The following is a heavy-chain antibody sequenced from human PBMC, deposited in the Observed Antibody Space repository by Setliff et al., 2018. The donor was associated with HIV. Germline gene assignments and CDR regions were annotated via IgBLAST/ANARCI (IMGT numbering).Heavy chain of an antibody. CDR2: IWDSGRNT. V-gene: IGHV4-59*12. J-gene: IGHJ4*02. Sequence: SETLSLTCSVSDDSIRSSHWNWVRLPPGKGLEWIGVIWDSGRNTAYNPSLKSRVTMSLDKSKKQFFLRLNSVTAADTAVYYCARGTGAQYGYYFDYWGQGALVTVSS. CDR1: DDSIRSSH. CDR3: ARGTGAQYGYYFDY. D-gene: IGHD4-17*01.